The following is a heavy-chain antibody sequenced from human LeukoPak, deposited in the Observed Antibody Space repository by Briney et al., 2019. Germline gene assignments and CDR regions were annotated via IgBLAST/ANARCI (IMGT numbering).Heavy chain of an antibody. CDR3: AKSTFMTTVTTGSFDY. CDR1: GFTFSSCA. V-gene: IGHV3-23*01. J-gene: IGHJ4*02. Sequence: GGALRLSCAASGFTFSSCAMRWVRQAPGKGLEWVASINGSGDSNYYADSVNDHFTISRNNSKNSLYLQMNSLRAEDTAVYYCAKSTFMTTVTTGSFDYWGQGALVTVSS. D-gene: IGHD4-17*01. CDR2: INGSGDSN.